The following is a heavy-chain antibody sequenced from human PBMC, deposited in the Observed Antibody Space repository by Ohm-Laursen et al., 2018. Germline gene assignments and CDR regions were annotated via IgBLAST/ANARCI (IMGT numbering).Heavy chain of an antibody. CDR2: ISSSGST. Sequence: SDTLSLTCTVSGGSISSYYWTWVRQPAGKGLEWIGRISSSGSTNYNPSLKSRVTMSVDTSKNQLSLKVNSVTAADTAVYYCARDLGFAAPMDVWGQGTTVTVSS. CDR1: GGSISSYY. V-gene: IGHV4-4*07. D-gene: IGHD7-27*01. CDR3: ARDLGFAAPMDV. J-gene: IGHJ6*02.